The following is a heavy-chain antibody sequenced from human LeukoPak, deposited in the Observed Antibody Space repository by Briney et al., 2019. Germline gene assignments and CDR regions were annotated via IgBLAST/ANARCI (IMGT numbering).Heavy chain of an antibody. D-gene: IGHD2-8*02. CDR2: IKQDGSEE. CDR3: ASKGCTGGNCKHYFDY. CDR1: GFTFSNAW. J-gene: IGHJ4*02. V-gene: IGHV3-7*03. Sequence: SGGSLRLSCAGSGFTFSNAWMSWVRQAPGKGLEWVANIKQDGSEEYYVDSVKGRFTISRDNAKNSLYLQMNSLRAEDTAVYYCASKGCTGGNCKHYFDYWGQGTLVTVAS.